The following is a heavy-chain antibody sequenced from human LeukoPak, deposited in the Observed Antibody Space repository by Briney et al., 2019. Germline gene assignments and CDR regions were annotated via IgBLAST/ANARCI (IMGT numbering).Heavy chain of an antibody. D-gene: IGHD6-19*01. Sequence: SGTLSLTCAVSGGSISSSNWWSWVRQPPGKGLEWIGEIYHSGSTNYNPSLKSRVTISVDKSKNQFSLKLSSVTAADTAVYYCARDPVAVAGTGVFDYWGQGTLVTVSS. CDR2: IYHSGST. V-gene: IGHV4-4*02. J-gene: IGHJ4*02. CDR1: GGSISSSNW. CDR3: ARDPVAVAGTGVFDY.